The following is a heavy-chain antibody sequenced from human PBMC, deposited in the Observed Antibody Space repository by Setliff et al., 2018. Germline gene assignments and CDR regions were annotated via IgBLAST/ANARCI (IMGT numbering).Heavy chain of an antibody. CDR3: ARDPTKRLVPGWFDP. J-gene: IGHJ5*02. V-gene: IGHV3-7*01. Sequence: PGGSLRLSCAASGFTFSSYAMSWVRQAPGKGLEWVANIKQDGSDKYYVDSVKGRFTISRDNAKNSLYLQMNSLRAEDTAVYYCARDPTKRLVPGWFDPWGQGTLVTVSS. CDR1: GFTFSSYA. CDR2: IKQDGSDK. D-gene: IGHD2-8*02.